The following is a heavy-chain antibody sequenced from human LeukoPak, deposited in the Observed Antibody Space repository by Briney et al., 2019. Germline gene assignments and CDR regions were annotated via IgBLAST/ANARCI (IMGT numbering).Heavy chain of an antibody. CDR3: ARTREQWQVLDY. CDR2: IKTDGSEK. Sequence: GGSLRLSCEGSGFTFSNYWMGWVRQAPGKGLQWVANIKTDGSEKYYVDSVKGRFTISRDNAKNSLYLQMNSLRAEDTAVYYCARTREQWQVLDYWGQGTLVTVSS. D-gene: IGHD6-19*01. V-gene: IGHV3-7*01. J-gene: IGHJ4*02. CDR1: GFTFSNYW.